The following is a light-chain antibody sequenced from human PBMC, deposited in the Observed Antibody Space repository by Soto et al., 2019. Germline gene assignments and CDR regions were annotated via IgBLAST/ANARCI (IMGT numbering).Light chain of an antibody. CDR1: SSDVGGYNY. Sequence: QSALTQPPSASGSPGQSVTISCTGTSSDVGGYNYVSWYQQHPGKAPKLMIYEVSKQPSGVPDRFSGSKSGNTASLTVSGLQAEDEAEYYCSSYAGSNNFVVFGGGTKVTVL. CDR3: SSYAGSNNFVV. CDR2: EVS. V-gene: IGLV2-8*01. J-gene: IGLJ2*01.